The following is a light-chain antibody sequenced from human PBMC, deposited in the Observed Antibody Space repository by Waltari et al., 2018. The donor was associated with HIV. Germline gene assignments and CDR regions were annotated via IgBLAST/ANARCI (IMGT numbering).Light chain of an antibody. V-gene: IGLV1-51*01. J-gene: IGLJ1*01. Sequence: QSVLTQPPSVSATPGQTVTISCSGSSSNIATNYVSWYQHFPGTVPKVLIYDNHKRSSGIPDRFSGSKSGTSATLDISGLQTGDEAHYYCGTWDTSLIAWIFGTGTKVTVL. CDR1: SSNIATNY. CDR3: GTWDTSLIAWI. CDR2: DNH.